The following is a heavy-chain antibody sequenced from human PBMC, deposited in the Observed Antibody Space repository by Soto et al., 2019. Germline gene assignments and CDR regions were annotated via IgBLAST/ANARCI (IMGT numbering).Heavy chain of an antibody. D-gene: IGHD1-26*01. CDR3: ARHGRGVGARPLDS. Sequence: QVTLKESGPVLVKPTETLTLTCTVSGFSLSNARMGVSWIRQPPGKALEWLAHIFSNDEKSYSTSLKSRLTISQDTSKGQVVLTLTNMDPVDTATYYWARHGRGVGARPLDSWGQGTLVTVSS. CDR1: GFSLSNARMG. CDR2: IFSNDEK. V-gene: IGHV2-26*01. J-gene: IGHJ4*02.